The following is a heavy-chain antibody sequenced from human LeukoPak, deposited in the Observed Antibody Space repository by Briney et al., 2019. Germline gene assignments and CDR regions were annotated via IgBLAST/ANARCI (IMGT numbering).Heavy chain of an antibody. V-gene: IGHV1-46*01. CDR1: GYTFTSYY. J-gene: IGHJ3*02. CDR2: INPSGGST. CDR3: ARRRLTKWELLRVILYDAFDI. Sequence: ASVKVSCKASGYTFTSYYMHWVRQAPGQGLEWMGIINPSGGSTSYAQKFQGRVTMTRDTSTSTVYMELSSLRAEDTAVYYCARRRLTKWELLRVILYDAFDIWGQGTMVTVSS. D-gene: IGHD1-26*01.